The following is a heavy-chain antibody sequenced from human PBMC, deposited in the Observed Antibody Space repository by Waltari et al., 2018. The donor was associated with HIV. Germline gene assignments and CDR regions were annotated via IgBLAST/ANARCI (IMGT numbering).Heavy chain of an antibody. V-gene: IGHV1-8*01. Sequence: QVQLVQSGAEMKEPGASVKVSCKASGYIFTRYDMNWVRQGPGQGPEWKGWGNPNSGNTGYAKNFQGRVTMTMNTPTSTAYMELSNLKSEDTAVYYCARSLACPDCYSEMDSWGQGTLITVSS. J-gene: IGHJ4*02. CDR1: GYIFTRYD. CDR2: GNPNSGNT. CDR3: ARSLACPDCYSEMDS. D-gene: IGHD2-21*02.